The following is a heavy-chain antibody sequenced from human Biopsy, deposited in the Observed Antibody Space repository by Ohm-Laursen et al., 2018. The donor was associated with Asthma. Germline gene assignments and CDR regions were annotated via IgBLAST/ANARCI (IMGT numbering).Heavy chain of an antibody. V-gene: IGHV1-18*01. Sequence: SARVSCEPSGYTFNSAGITCVRQSPGQGLGWMGWIGVYNGNTKVAQKLQDRVTMITDTSTSTAYMELSSLRSDDTAVYFCARAVDCSDYYGIDVWGQGTTVTVS. CDR3: ARAVDCSDYYGIDV. CDR2: IGVYNGNT. D-gene: IGHD2-21*01. CDR1: GYTFNSAG. J-gene: IGHJ6*02.